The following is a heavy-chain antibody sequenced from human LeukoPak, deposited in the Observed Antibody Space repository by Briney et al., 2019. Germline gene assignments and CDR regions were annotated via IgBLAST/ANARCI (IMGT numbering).Heavy chain of an antibody. J-gene: IGHJ3*02. Sequence: SETRSLTCTVSGDSISSYYWSWIRQSAGKGLEWIGRIYTSGSTNYNPSLKSRVTMSVDTSKNQVSLKLSSLTAADTAVYYCARDDFWSGYRAFDIWGQGTMVTVSS. CDR1: GDSISSYY. D-gene: IGHD3-3*01. V-gene: IGHV4-4*07. CDR2: IYTSGST. CDR3: ARDDFWSGYRAFDI.